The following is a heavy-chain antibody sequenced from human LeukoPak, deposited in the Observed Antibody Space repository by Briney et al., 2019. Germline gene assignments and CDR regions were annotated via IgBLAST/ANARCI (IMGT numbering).Heavy chain of an antibody. Sequence: SVKVSCKASGGTFSSYAISWVRQAPGQGREGMGGIIPIFGTANYAQKFRGRVTITADESTSTAYMELSSLRSEHTAVYYCARGFRYCSSTSCPFDYWGQGTLVTVTS. J-gene: IGHJ4*02. D-gene: IGHD2-2*01. CDR1: GGTFSSYA. CDR2: IIPIFGTA. V-gene: IGHV1-69*01. CDR3: ARGFRYCSSTSCPFDY.